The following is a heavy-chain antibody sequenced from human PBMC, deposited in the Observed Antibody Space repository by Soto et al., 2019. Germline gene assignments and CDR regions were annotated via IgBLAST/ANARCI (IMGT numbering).Heavy chain of an antibody. J-gene: IGHJ4*02. CDR1: GGSFSGYY. V-gene: IGHV4-34*01. CDR2: INHSGST. D-gene: IGHD2-15*01. Sequence: QVQLQQWGAGLLKPSETLSLTCAVYGGSFSGYYWSWIRQPPGKGLEWIGEINHSGSTNYNPSLKSRVTISVDTSKNQFSLKLSSVTAADTAVYYCARGPQDIVVVVAAPIIDYWGQGTLVTVSS. CDR3: ARGPQDIVVVVAAPIIDY.